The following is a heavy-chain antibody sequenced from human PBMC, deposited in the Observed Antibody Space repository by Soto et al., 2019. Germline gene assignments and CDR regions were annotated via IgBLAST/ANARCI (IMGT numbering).Heavy chain of an antibody. CDR2: ISSSSSYI. CDR3: ARDPHYDFWSGYPSPLYYFDY. D-gene: IGHD3-3*01. J-gene: IGHJ4*02. CDR1: GFTFSSYS. V-gene: IGHV3-21*01. Sequence: GGSLRLSCAASGFTFSSYSMNWVRQAPGKGLEWVSSISSSSSYIYYADSVKGRFTISRDNAKNSLYLQMNSLRAEDTAVYYCARDPHYDFWSGYPSPLYYFDYWGQGTLVTVSS.